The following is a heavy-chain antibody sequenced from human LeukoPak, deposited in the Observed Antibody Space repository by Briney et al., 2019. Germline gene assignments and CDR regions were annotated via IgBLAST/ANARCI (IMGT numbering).Heavy chain of an antibody. D-gene: IGHD6-19*01. CDR3: ARGSSSGWYGGWFDP. J-gene: IGHJ5*02. Sequence: SETLSLTCTVSGRCISSSSYYWGWIRQPPGKGLEWIGSIYYSGSTYYNPSLKSRVTMSVDTSKNQFSLKLSSVTAADTAVYYCARGSSSGWYGGWFDPWGQGTLVTVSS. CDR2: IYYSGST. CDR1: GRCISSSSYY. V-gene: IGHV4-39*01.